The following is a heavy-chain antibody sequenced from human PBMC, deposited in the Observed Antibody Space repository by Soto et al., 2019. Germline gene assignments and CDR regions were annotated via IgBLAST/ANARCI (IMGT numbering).Heavy chain of an antibody. J-gene: IGHJ3*02. CDR1: GGSFSGYY. V-gene: IGHV4-34*01. D-gene: IGHD2-2*01. Sequence: PSEILSLTCAVSGGSFSGYYWTWIRQTPGKGLEWIGEINHSGSTNYEPSLKSRVTISADTSKKQFSPNLTSVTAADTAVYYCARGECSSVYCFTRWALDIWGQGTVVTVSS. CDR2: INHSGST. CDR3: ARGECSSVYCFTRWALDI.